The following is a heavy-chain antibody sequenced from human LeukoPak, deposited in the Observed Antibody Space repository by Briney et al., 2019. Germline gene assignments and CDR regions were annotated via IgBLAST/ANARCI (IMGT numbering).Heavy chain of an antibody. V-gene: IGHV4-39*01. D-gene: IGHD6-13*01. Sequence: SETLSLTCTVSGGSISTSSYYWGWIRQPPGKGLEWIGSIYYSGSTYYNPSLKSRVTISVDTSKNQFFLKLSSVTAADTAVYYCARHWIAAAVGFDPWGQGTLVTVSS. CDR3: ARHWIAAAVGFDP. CDR1: GGSISTSSYY. J-gene: IGHJ5*02. CDR2: IYYSGST.